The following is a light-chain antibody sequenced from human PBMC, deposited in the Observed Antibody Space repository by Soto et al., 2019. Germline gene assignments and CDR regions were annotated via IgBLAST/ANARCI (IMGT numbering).Light chain of an antibody. V-gene: IGLV2-14*01. CDR3: CSYAGSRYV. Sequence: QSVLTQPAYYSASPGQPPTISCTEKSSDIGGYDYVSWYQQRPGKAPKLMIYEVRYRPSGVSNRFSGSKSGNTASLTISGLQAEDEADYYCCSYAGSRYVFGTGTKVTVL. CDR1: SSDIGGYDY. J-gene: IGLJ1*01. CDR2: EVR.